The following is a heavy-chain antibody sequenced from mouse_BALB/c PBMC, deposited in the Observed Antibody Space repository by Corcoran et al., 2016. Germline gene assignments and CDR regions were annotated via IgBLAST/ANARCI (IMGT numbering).Heavy chain of an antibody. V-gene: IGHV1-81*01. J-gene: IGHJ2*01. CDR1: GSPFTDYV. CDR2: IYPGSGST. Sequence: QVQLQQSGPELVKPGASVTLSCKASGSPFTDYVISWVTQRTGQGLEWIGEIYPGSGSTYYNEKFKGKATLTADKSSNTAYMQLSSLTSEDSAVYFCAGLITTEETDYWGQGTTLTVSS. D-gene: IGHD1-1*01. CDR3: AGLITTEETDY.